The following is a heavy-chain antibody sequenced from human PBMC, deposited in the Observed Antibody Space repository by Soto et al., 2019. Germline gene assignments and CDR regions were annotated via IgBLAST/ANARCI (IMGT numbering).Heavy chain of an antibody. V-gene: IGHV6-1*01. CDR2: TYYRSKWYS. D-gene: IGHD1-1*01. CDR3: ARGSWDDVSGHYYMDV. J-gene: IGHJ6*03. Sequence: QVQLQQSGPGLVKPSQTLSLTCDISGDSVSSNSAAWNWISQTPSRGLEWLGRTYYRSKWYSNYAISVKSRVTVNPDTFKNQFSLQLNSVTPEDTAVYYCARGSWDDVSGHYYMDVWGKGTTVTVSS. CDR1: GDSVSSNSAA.